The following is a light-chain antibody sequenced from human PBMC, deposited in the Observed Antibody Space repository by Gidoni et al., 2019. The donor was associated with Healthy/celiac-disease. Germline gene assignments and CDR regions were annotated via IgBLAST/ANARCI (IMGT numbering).Light chain of an antibody. CDR2: GAS. J-gene: IGKJ1*01. Sequence: EIVMTQSPATLSVSPGERATLSCRASQRVSSNLAWYQQKPGQAPRLLIYGASSRATGIPARFSGSGSGTEFTLTISSLQSEDFAVYYCQQYNNGPTFGQGTKVEIK. V-gene: IGKV3D-15*01. CDR3: QQYNNGPT. CDR1: QRVSSN.